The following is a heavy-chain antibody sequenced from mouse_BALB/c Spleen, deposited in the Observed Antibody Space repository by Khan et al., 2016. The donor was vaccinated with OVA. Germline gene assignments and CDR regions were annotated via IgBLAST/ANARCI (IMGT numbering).Heavy chain of an antibody. J-gene: IGHJ3*01. CDR1: GYTFTDYA. CDR3: ARSHSGFAY. V-gene: IGHV1S137*01. CDR2: ISTYYGDA. Sequence: QVQLKESGAELVRPGVSVKISCKGSGYTFTDYAMHWVKQSHAKSLEWLGVISTYYGDANYNQKFKGKATMNVDKSSSTAYMELARLTSEDSAIYYCARSHSGFAYWGQGTLVTVS.